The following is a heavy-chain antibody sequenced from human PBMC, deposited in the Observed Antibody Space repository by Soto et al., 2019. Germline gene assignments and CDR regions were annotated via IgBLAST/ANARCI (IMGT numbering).Heavy chain of an antibody. V-gene: IGHV3-30*18. Sequence: QVQLVESGGGVVQAGRSLRLSCAASGFTFSSYGMHWVRQAPGKGLEWVAVISYDGSNKYYADSVKGRFTISRDNSKNTLYLQMNSLRAEDTAVYYCANPDSPYAFDIWGQGTMVTVSS. CDR1: GFTFSSYG. CDR2: ISYDGSNK. J-gene: IGHJ3*02. D-gene: IGHD3-22*01. CDR3: ANPDSPYAFDI.